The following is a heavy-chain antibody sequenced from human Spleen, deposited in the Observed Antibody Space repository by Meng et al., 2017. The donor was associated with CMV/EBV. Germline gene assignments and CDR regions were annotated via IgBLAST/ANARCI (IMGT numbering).Heavy chain of an antibody. J-gene: IGHJ5*02. CDR2: IYYSGRT. CDR3: ARVNGDCFSTICYKGWFDP. D-gene: IGHD2-2*02. Sequence: QGQLRGSGPGPVNPSQTLSPTCPVSGGSVSSGNSYWIWIRQPPGKGLEWIGYIYYSGRTYYNPSLESRVTMSVDTSKNQFSLNLNSVTAADTAVYYCARVNGDCFSTICYKGWFDPWGQGTLVTVSS. CDR1: GGSVSSGNSY. V-gene: IGHV4-30-4*01.